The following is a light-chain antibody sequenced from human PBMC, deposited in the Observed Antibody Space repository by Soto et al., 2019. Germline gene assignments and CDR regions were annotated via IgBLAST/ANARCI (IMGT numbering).Light chain of an antibody. CDR2: WSS. V-gene: IGKV4-1*01. CDR1: QSVLHRSNGNGY. Sequence: DIVMTQSPDFLAVSLGERATIKCRSSQSVLHRSNGNGYVAWYQQKPGQPPKLLIYWSSTRESGVPDRFSGSGSGTDFTLTVNSLQAEDAAVYYCQQYQSIPFTFGPGTKVHI. CDR3: QQYQSIPFT. J-gene: IGKJ3*01.